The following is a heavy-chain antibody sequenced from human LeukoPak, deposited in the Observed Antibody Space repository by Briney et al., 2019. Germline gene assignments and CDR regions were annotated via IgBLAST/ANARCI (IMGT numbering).Heavy chain of an antibody. CDR2: IYYSGST. D-gene: IGHD2-2*01. CDR1: GGSISSSSYY. CDR3: ARDDCSSTSRYDGAFDI. J-gene: IGHJ3*02. V-gene: IGHV4-39*01. Sequence: SETLSLTCTVSGGSISSSSYYWGWIRQPPGKGLEWIGSIYYSGSTYYNPSLKSRVTISVDTSKNQFSLKLSSVTAADTAVYYCARDDCSSTSRYDGAFDIWGQGTMVTVSS.